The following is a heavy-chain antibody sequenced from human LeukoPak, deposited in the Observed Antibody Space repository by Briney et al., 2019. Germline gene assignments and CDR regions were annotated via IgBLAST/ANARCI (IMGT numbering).Heavy chain of an antibody. CDR2: IYSGGST. V-gene: IGHV3-53*01. D-gene: IGHD5-12*01. Sequence: GGSLRLSCAASGFTVSRNYMSWVRQAPGKGLEWVSVIYSGGSTYYADSVKGRFTISRDNSKNTLYLQMNSLRAKDTAVYYCARGMATIPYYFDDWGQGTLVTVSS. J-gene: IGHJ4*02. CDR3: ARGMATIPYYFDD. CDR1: GFTVSRNY.